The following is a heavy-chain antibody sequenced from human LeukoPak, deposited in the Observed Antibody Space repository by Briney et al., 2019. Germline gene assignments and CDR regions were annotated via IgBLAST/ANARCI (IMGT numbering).Heavy chain of an antibody. CDR3: GRSHTISWYKDN. J-gene: IGHJ4*02. CDR1: VGSISIYY. V-gene: IGHV4-59*01. Sequence: KPSETLSLTYSVSVGSISIYYCIWVRQPPGKGLEWIGYTYSSGSTYYNPSLKSRVTISVDTSENQLSLRLNSVTAATPALHYCGRSHTISWYKDNSGQGTLVTVS. D-gene: IGHD6-13*01. CDR2: TYSSGST.